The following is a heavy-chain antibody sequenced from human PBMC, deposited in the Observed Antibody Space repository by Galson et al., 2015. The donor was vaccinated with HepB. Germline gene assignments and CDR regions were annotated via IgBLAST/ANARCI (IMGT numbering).Heavy chain of an antibody. V-gene: IGHV3-7*03. Sequence: SLRLSCAASEFTFSSFWMSWVRQAPGTAREWVANIKQDGREKYYVDSVKGRFTISRDNAKNSLYLQMNSLRADDTAVYYCARGASSWDYWGQGTLVTVFS. CDR2: IKQDGREK. J-gene: IGHJ4*02. CDR1: EFTFSSFW. CDR3: ARGASSWDY. D-gene: IGHD6-13*01.